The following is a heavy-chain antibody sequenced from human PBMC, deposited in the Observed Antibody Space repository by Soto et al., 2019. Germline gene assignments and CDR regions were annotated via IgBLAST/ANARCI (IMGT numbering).Heavy chain of an antibody. CDR1: GGSFSGYY. CDR2: INHSGST. Sequence: QVQLQQWGAGLLKPSETLSLTCAVYGGSFSGYYWSWIRQPPGKGLEWIGEINHSGSTNYNPSLKSRVTISVDTSKNQFSLKLSSVTAADTAVYYCARGRRDIAAAGTSKYFQHWGQGTLVTVSS. D-gene: IGHD6-13*01. CDR3: ARGRRDIAAAGTSKYFQH. V-gene: IGHV4-34*01. J-gene: IGHJ1*01.